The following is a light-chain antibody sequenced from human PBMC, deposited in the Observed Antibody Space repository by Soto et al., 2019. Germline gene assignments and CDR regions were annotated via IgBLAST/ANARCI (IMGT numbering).Light chain of an antibody. CDR2: DAS. CDR3: QQRSNWPPIT. Sequence: EIVLTQAPSTVSLSPGERATLSCRASQSVSSYLAWYQQRPGQPPRLLIHDASHRAAGIPARFSGSGFGTDFTLTISSLEPEDAAVYYCQQRSNWPPITFGQGTRLEIK. V-gene: IGKV3-11*01. CDR1: QSVSSY. J-gene: IGKJ5*01.